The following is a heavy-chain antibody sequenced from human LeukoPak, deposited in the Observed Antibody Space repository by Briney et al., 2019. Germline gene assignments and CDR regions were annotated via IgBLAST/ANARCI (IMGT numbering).Heavy chain of an antibody. CDR3: ARQGTDYDILTGYARAFDI. V-gene: IGHV4-39*01. J-gene: IGHJ3*02. D-gene: IGHD3-9*01. CDR1: GGSISSTIHY. CDR2: IYHSGST. Sequence: SETLSLTCTVSGGSISSTIHYWGWIRQPPGKGLEWIGTIYHSGSTYYNPSLKSRVTISVDTSKNQFSLKLSPVPATDTAVYYCARQGTDYDILTGYARAFDIWGQGTMVTVSS.